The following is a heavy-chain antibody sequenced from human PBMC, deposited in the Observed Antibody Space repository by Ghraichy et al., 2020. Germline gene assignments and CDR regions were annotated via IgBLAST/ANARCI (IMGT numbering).Heavy chain of an antibody. V-gene: IGHV3-53*01. J-gene: IGHJ5*02. CDR2: IYKDGRT. CDR3: AGHSGGWYGKGWFDP. Sequence: GGSLRLSCAASGFTVSTNYMSCVRQAPGKGLEWVSVIYKDGRTYYADSVKGRFTISRDNSKNTLYLQMNSLRAEDTAVYYCAGHSGGWYGKGWFDPWGQGTLVTVSP. D-gene: IGHD6-19*01. CDR1: GFTVSTNY.